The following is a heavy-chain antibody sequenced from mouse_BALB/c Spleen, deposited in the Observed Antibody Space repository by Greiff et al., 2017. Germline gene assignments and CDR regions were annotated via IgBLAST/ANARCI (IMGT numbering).Heavy chain of an antibody. Sequence: VHLVESGPGLVAPSQSLSITCTVSGFSLTSYGVHWVRQPPGKGLEWLGVIWAGGSTNYNSALMSRLSISKDNSKSQVFLKMNSLQTDDTAMYYCARGDRYDAFYAMDYWGQGTSVTVSS. CDR1: GFSLTSYG. D-gene: IGHD2-14*01. J-gene: IGHJ4*01. CDR3: ARGDRYDAFYAMDY. V-gene: IGHV2-9*02. CDR2: IWAGGST.